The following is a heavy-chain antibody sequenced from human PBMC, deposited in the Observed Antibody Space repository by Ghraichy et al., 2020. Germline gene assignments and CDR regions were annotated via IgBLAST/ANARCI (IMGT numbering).Heavy chain of an antibody. CDR1: GYTFTGYY. V-gene: IGHV1-2*02. CDR3: ARDYSPGTAMFGAYYYYGMDV. J-gene: IGHJ6*02. CDR2: INPNSGGT. Sequence: ASVKVSCKASGYTFTGYYMHWVRQAPGQGLEWMGWINPNSGGTNYAQKFQGRVTMTRDTSISTAYMELSRLRSDDTAVYYCARDYSPGTAMFGAYYYYGMDVWGQGTTVTVSS. D-gene: IGHD3-10*02.